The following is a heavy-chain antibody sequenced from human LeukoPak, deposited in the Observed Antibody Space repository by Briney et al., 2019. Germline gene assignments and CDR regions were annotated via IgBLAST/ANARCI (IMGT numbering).Heavy chain of an antibody. CDR1: GGSISSSSYY. J-gene: IGHJ3*02. D-gene: IGHD2-15*01. CDR2: IYYSGST. V-gene: IGHV4-39*01. Sequence: PSETLSLTCTVSGGSISSSSYYWGWIRQPPGKGLEWIGSIYYSGSTYYNPSLKSRVTISVDTSKNQFSLKLSSVTAADTAVYYCARLGYCSGGSCEAFDIWGQGTMVTVSS. CDR3: ARLGYCSGGSCEAFDI.